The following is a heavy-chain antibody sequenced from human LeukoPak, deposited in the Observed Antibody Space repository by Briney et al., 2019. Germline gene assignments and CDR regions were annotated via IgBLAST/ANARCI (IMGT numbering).Heavy chain of an antibody. J-gene: IGHJ3*02. Sequence: SETLSLTCTVSAGSITSASYYWGWVRQPPGEGLEWIGRISYTGTTYYSPSLKSRVSISLDTSKNQLSLSLTSVTAADTALYYCARGHVGGYTYGGPVDIWGQGTMVTVSS. CDR1: AGSITSASYY. D-gene: IGHD5-18*01. CDR2: ISYTGTT. V-gene: IGHV4-39*07. CDR3: ARGHVGGYTYGGPVDI.